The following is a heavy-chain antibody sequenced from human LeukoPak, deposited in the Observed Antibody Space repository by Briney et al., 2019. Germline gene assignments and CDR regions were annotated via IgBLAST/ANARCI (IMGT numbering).Heavy chain of an antibody. CDR2: INHSGST. Sequence: PGGSLRLSCAASGFTFSSYAMSWIRQPPGKGLEWIGEINHSGSTNYNPSLKSRVTISVDTSKNQFSLKLSSVTAADTAVYYCARGLVLRYFDWSRARWFDPWGQGTLVTVS. J-gene: IGHJ5*02. CDR3: ARGLVLRYFDWSRARWFDP. CDR1: GFTFSSYA. V-gene: IGHV4-34*01. D-gene: IGHD3-9*01.